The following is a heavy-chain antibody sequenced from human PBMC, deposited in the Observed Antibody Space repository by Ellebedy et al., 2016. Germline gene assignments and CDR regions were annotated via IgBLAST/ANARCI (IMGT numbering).Heavy chain of an antibody. CDR3: AAGGSGSYSPPEDYYYYGMDV. J-gene: IGHJ6*02. CDR2: IIPIFGTA. CDR1: GGTFISYA. V-gene: IGHV1-69*13. Sequence: SVKVSCXASGGTFISYAISWVRQAPGQGLEWMGGIIPIFGTANYAQKFQGRVTITADESTSTAYMELSSLRSEDTAVYYCAAGGSGSYSPPEDYYYYGMDVWGQGTTVTVSS. D-gene: IGHD1-26*01.